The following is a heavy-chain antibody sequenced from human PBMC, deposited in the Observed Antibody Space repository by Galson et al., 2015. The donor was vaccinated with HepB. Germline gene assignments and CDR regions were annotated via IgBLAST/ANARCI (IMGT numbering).Heavy chain of an antibody. CDR1: GFTFSNYA. J-gene: IGHJ4*02. V-gene: IGHV3-23*01. CDR3: AAIRSNWNDDY. CDR2: INDNGRNT. Sequence: SLRLSCAASGFTFSNYAMTWVRQAPGKGLEYVSCINDNGRNTYYGDSVKGRFTISRDNSKNTVYLEMNSLRAEDTAVYFCAAIRSNWNDDYWGLGTLVTVPS. D-gene: IGHD1-1*01.